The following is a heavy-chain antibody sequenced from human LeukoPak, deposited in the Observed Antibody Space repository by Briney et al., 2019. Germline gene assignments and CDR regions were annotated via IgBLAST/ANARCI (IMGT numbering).Heavy chain of an antibody. Sequence: QPGGSLRLSCAASGFTFSSYSMNWVRQAPGKGLEWVSYISSRSSTIYYADSVKGRFTISRDNAKNSLYLQMNSLRTEDTAVYYCARLSGTTGVDYWGQGTLVTVSS. D-gene: IGHD1-26*01. CDR3: ARLSGTTGVDY. V-gene: IGHV3-48*01. CDR2: ISSRSSTI. CDR1: GFTFSSYS. J-gene: IGHJ4*02.